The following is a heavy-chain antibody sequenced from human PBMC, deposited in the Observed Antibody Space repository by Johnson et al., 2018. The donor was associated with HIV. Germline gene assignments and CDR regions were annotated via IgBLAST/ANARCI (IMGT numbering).Heavy chain of an antibody. D-gene: IGHD2-21*02. CDR3: VRDDYAFHI. Sequence: QMLLVESGGDLVQRGGSLRLSRAASGFTFSDYYMTWMRQAPGKGLEWVSYISSRGSTIDYADSVKGRCTISRDNAKNTLHLEMKSLRADDTAVYYCVRDDYAFHIWGQGTVVTVSS. V-gene: IGHV3-11*04. CDR1: GFTFSDYY. CDR2: ISSRGSTI. J-gene: IGHJ3*02.